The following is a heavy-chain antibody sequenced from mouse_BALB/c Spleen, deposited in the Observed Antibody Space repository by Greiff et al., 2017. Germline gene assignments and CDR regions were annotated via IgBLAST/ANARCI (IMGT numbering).Heavy chain of an antibody. CDR2: ISNGGGST. V-gene: IGHV5-12-2*01. CDR1: GFTFSSYT. J-gene: IGHJ3*01. CDR3: AGGSSWFAY. Sequence: EVKLVESGGGLVQPGGSLKLSCAASGFTFSSYTMSWVRQTPEKRLEWVAYISNGGGSTYYPDTVKGRFTISRDNAKNTLYLQMSSLKSEDTAMYYCAGGSSWFAYWGQGTLVTVSA.